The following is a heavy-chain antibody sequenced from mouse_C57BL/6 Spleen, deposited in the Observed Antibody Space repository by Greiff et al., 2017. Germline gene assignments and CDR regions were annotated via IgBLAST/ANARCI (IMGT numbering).Heavy chain of an antibody. J-gene: IGHJ2*01. V-gene: IGHV1-39*01. CDR2: INPNYGTN. D-gene: IGHD2-5*01. Sequence: EVQLQQSGPELVKPGASVKISCKASGYSFTDYNMNWVKQNNGKSLEWIGVINPNYGTNSYNQKFKGKATLTVDQSYSTAYMQLNSLTSEDSAVYYCARRSPSNYGGYFDDWGQGTTLTVSS. CDR1: GYSFTDYN. CDR3: ARRSPSNYGGYFDD.